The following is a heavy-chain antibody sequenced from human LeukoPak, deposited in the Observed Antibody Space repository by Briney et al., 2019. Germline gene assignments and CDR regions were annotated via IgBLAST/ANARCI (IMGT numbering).Heavy chain of an antibody. CDR1: GYTLTDLS. CDR3: ATQRGYSYGYDGRAYYFDY. CDR2: FDPEDGET. Sequence: ASVKVSCTVSGYTLTDLSMHWVRQAPGKGLEWMGGFDPEDGETIYAQKVQGRVTMTEDTSTDTAYMELSSLRSEDTAVYYCATQRGYSYGYDGRAYYFDYWGQGTLVTVSS. D-gene: IGHD5-18*01. J-gene: IGHJ4*02. V-gene: IGHV1-24*01.